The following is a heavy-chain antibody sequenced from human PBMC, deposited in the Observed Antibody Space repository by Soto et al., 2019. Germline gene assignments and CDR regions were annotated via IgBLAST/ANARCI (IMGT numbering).Heavy chain of an antibody. D-gene: IGHD6-13*01. CDR1: CGSISSGGYY. V-gene: IGHV4-31*03. Sequence: SATLSLTCTVSCGSISSGGYYWSWIRQHPGQGLEWIGYIYYSGSTYYNPSLKSRVTISVDTSKNQFSLKLSSVTAADTAVYYCARDPGIAAAGTRVGYYYYGMDVWGQGTTVTVSS. J-gene: IGHJ6*02. CDR3: ARDPGIAAAGTRVGYYYYGMDV. CDR2: IYYSGST.